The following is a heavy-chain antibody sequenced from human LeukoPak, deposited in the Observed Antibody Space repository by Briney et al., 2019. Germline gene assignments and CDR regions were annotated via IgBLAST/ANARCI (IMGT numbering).Heavy chain of an antibody. J-gene: IGHJ5*02. Sequence: GGSLRLSCAASGFTFSSYWMHWVRQAPGKGLEWVSSISSGTSYIYYADSVKGRFTISRDNAKNSLYLQMNSLRAEDTAVYYCARAGNYYGRHTNWFDPWGQGTLVTVSS. CDR2: ISSGTSYI. V-gene: IGHV3-21*04. D-gene: IGHD3-10*01. CDR3: ARAGNYYGRHTNWFDP. CDR1: GFTFSSYW.